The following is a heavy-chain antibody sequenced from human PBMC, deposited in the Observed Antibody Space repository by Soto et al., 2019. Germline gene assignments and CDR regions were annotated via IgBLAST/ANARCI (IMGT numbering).Heavy chain of an antibody. Sequence: GGSLRLSCAASGFTFSSYSMNWVRQAPGKGLEWVSSISSSSSYIYYADSVKGRFTISGDNAKNSLYLQMNSLRAEDTAVYYCARAMRLRLGELSFADYWGQGTLVTVSS. V-gene: IGHV3-21*01. CDR2: ISSSSSYI. CDR1: GFTFSSYS. D-gene: IGHD3-16*02. CDR3: ARAMRLRLGELSFADY. J-gene: IGHJ4*02.